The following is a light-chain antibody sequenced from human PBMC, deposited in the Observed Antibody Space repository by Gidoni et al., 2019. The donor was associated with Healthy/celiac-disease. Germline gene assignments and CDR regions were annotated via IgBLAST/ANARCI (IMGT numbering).Light chain of an antibody. V-gene: IGKV1-39*01. J-gene: IGKJ1*01. CDR3: QQSYSTLRWT. Sequence: DIQMTQSPSSLSASVGDRVTITCRASQSISSYLNWYQQKPGKAPKLLIYAASSLQSGVPSRFNGSGSGTDFTLTNSSLQPEDFATYYCQQSYSTLRWTFGQGTKVEIK. CDR1: QSISSY. CDR2: AAS.